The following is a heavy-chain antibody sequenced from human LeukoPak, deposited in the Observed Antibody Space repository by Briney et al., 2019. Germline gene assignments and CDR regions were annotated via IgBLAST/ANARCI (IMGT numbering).Heavy chain of an antibody. CDR2: ISWDGGST. D-gene: IGHD6-19*01. V-gene: IGHV3-43*01. J-gene: IGHJ5*02. CDR1: GFTFDDYT. CDR3: AKDGGGGWFINWFDP. Sequence: GSLRLSCAASGFTFDDYTMHWVRQAPGKGLEWVSLISWDGGSTYYADSVKGRFTISRDNSKNSLYLQMNSLRTEDTALYYCAKDGGGGWFINWFDPWGQGTLVTVSS.